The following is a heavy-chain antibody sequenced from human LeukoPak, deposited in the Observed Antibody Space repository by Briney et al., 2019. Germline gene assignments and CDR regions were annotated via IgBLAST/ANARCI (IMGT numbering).Heavy chain of an antibody. V-gene: IGHV3-7*01. J-gene: IGHJ4*02. D-gene: IGHD1-14*01. CDR2: IREDGSEE. CDR3: GRDSFETDIDY. Sequence: GGSLRLSCVASGFSFSTYWMSWVRQAPGKGLEWVANIREDGSEEYYVDSLKGRFTISRDNVRNSLYLQINSLRVEDTAVYYCGRDSFETDIDYWGQGTLVTVSS. CDR1: GFSFSTYW.